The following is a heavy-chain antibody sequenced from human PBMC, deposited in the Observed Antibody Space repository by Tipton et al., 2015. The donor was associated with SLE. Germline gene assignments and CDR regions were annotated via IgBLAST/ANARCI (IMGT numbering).Heavy chain of an antibody. D-gene: IGHD6-13*01. J-gene: IGHJ4*02. CDR2: IYYSGST. Sequence: TLSLTCTVSGGSISSYYWSWIRQPPGKGLEWIGYIYYSGSTNYNPSLKSRVTISVDTSKNQFSLKLSSVTAADTAVYYCARQERLGSIAAAGFFDYWGQGTLVTVSS. V-gene: IGHV4-59*01. CDR3: ARQERLGSIAAAGFFDY. CDR1: GGSISSYY.